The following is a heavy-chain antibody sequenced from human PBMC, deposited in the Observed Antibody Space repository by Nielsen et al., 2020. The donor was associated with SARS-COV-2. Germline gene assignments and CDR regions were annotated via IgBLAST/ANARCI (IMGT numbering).Heavy chain of an antibody. CDR3: SRRRGSYFDY. J-gene: IGHJ4*02. V-gene: IGHV4-39*01. D-gene: IGHD1-26*01. CDR2: IYYSGIT. Sequence: GSLRLSCTVSGGSISTSPYYWDWIRQPPGKGLEWIGSIYYSGITFYGPSLKSRVTISVDTSRNQFSLKLSSVTAADTAIYYCSRRRGSYFDYWGQGTLVTVSS. CDR1: GGSISTSPYY.